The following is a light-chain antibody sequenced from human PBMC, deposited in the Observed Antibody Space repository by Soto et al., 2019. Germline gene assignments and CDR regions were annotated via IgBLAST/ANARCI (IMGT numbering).Light chain of an antibody. J-gene: IGKJ1*01. CDR3: QQYSSDST. CDR1: QNINTY. CDR2: RAS. Sequence: IQVTQSPPTLSASVGGRVTITCRASQNINTYLAWYQQKPGRAPRLLIYRASSLEDGVPSRFCGRGSGTEFIFTISSLQPDDSATYYCQQYSSDSTFGQGTKVEIK. V-gene: IGKV1-5*03.